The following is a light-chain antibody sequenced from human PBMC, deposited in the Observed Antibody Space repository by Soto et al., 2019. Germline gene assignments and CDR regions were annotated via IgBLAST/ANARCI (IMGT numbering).Light chain of an antibody. CDR1: QSISRY. CDR3: QEYNNYWT. J-gene: IGKJ1*01. Sequence: DIHMAQSPSSLSASVGDRITITCRASQSISRYLNWYQHKPGKAPKLLINAASSLESGVPSRFSASGSGTEFTLTISSLHPDDFATYYCQEYNNYWTFGQGTKVDIK. CDR2: AAS. V-gene: IGKV1-5*01.